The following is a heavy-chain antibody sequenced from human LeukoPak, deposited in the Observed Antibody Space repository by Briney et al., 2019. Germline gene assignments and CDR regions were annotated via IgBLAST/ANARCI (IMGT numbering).Heavy chain of an antibody. CDR3: ARDDCGDTCYPGGY. Sequence: ASVKDSCKPPRCTFTNSVVHWVRQALGQRPEWMGWINGGNGETKYSQNFQGRVTITGDTSASTAYMELSSLTSEDTALYSCARDDCGDTCYPGGYWGQGTLVTVSS. V-gene: IGHV1-3*01. J-gene: IGHJ4*02. CDR1: RCTFTNSV. D-gene: IGHD2-21*01. CDR2: INGGNGET.